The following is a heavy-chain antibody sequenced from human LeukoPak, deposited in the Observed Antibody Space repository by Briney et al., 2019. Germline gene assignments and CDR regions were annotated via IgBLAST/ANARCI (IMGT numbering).Heavy chain of an antibody. J-gene: IGHJ6*03. CDR1: GYTFTGYY. CDR2: INPNSGGT. CDR3: ARAYCSSTSCYYYYYMDV. Sequence: ASVKVSCKASGYTFTGYYMHWVRQAPGQGLKWMGWINPNSGGTNYAQKFQGRVTMTRDTSISTAYMELSRLRSDDTAVYYCARAYCSSTSCYYYYYMDVWGKGTTVTVSS. D-gene: IGHD2-2*01. V-gene: IGHV1-2*02.